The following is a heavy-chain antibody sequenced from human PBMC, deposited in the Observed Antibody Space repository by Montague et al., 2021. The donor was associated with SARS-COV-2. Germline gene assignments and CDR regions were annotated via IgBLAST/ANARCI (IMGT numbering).Heavy chain of an antibody. D-gene: IGHD3-9*01. CDR2: IDASGTT. V-gene: IGHV4-61*02. CDR1: GGSISSDGFY. CDR3: ARSAFQYFDRRCFDL. Sequence: TLSLTCTVSGGSISSDGFYWDWIRQPAGKGLEWIGRIDASGTTXYNPSLKSRVIISVDRSKNQFSLKLSSVIAADTAVYYCARSAFQYFDRRCFDLWGHGTLVTVSS. J-gene: IGHJ2*01.